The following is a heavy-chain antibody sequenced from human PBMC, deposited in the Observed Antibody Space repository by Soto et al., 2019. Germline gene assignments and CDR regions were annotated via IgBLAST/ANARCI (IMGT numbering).Heavy chain of an antibody. CDR1: GFTFSSYG. D-gene: IGHD5-12*01. CDR2: ISYDGSNK. J-gene: IGHJ6*03. V-gene: IGHV3-30*18. CDR3: AKDTGLQASYYFYYMYV. Sequence: QVQLVESGGGVVQPGRSLRLSCAASGFTFSSYGMHWVRQAPGKGLEWVAVISYDGSNKYYADSVKGRFTISRDNSKNTLYLQMDSLRAEDTAMYYCAKDTGLQASYYFYYMYVWGKGTTVTVSS.